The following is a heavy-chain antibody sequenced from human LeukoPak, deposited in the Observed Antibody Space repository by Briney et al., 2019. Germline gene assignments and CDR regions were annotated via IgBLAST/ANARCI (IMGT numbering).Heavy chain of an antibody. D-gene: IGHD4-11*01. CDR3: ARDLCPYSNYYFDY. Sequence: GGSLRLSCAASGFTFSSYSMNWVRQAPGRGLEWVSSISSSSSYIYYADSVKGRFTISRDNAKNSLYLQMNSLRAEDTAVYYCARDLCPYSNYYFDYRGQGTLVTVSS. J-gene: IGHJ4*02. V-gene: IGHV3-21*01. CDR2: ISSSSSYI. CDR1: GFTFSSYS.